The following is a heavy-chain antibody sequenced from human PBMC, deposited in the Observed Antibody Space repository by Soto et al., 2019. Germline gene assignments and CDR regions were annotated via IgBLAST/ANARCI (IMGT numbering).Heavy chain of an antibody. J-gene: IGHJ6*02. V-gene: IGHV3-30-3*01. D-gene: IGHD2-21*02. CDR3: ARRYGGNSAYGMDV. Sequence: QVQLVESGGGVVQPGRSLRLSCAASGFTFSSYAMHWVRQAPGKGLEWVAVISYDGSNKYYADSVKGRFTLSRDNSKNGLYLQMNSLIAEDTAVYYCARRYGGNSAYGMDVWGQGTTVTVSS. CDR2: ISYDGSNK. CDR1: GFTFSSYA.